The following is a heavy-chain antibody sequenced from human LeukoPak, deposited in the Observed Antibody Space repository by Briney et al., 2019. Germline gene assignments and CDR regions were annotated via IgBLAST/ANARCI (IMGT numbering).Heavy chain of an antibody. J-gene: IGHJ4*02. V-gene: IGHV3-23*01. D-gene: IGHD1-1*01. CDR2: ISGGSGGST. CDR3: ARVAGERYSDY. CDR1: GFTCSNYA. Sequence: GGPLRLSCGASGFTCSNYAMSWVPQAPGKGLEWVSTISGGSGGSTYYADSVQGRFTISRDNSKNTLFLLMNSLRAEDTALYYCARVAGERYSDYWGQGTLVTVSS.